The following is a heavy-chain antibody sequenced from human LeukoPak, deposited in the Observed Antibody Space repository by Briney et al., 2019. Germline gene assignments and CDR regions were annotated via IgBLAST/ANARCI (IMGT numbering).Heavy chain of an antibody. V-gene: IGHV1-69*04. CDR2: IIPILGIA. Sequence: SVKVSCKASGGTFSSYAISWVRQAPGQGLEWMGRIIPILGIANYAQKFQGRVTITADKSTSTAYMELSSLRSEDTAVYYCARGRRTIAVAGTDAFDIWGQGTMVSVSS. CDR1: GGTFSSYA. CDR3: ARGRRTIAVAGTDAFDI. D-gene: IGHD6-19*01. J-gene: IGHJ3*02.